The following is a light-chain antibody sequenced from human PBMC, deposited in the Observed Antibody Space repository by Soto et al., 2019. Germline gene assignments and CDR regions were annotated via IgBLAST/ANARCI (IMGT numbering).Light chain of an antibody. V-gene: IGKV1-39*01. J-gene: IGKJ5*01. CDR1: QNIGTY. CDR3: QQSYSISIT. Sequence: DLLMTQSPFSLSASVGDRVTITCRASQNIGTYLNWYQHEAGKAPRLLIYASSSLDTGVPSRFSGRRSGTNFTLTISSLQPEDSATYYCQQSYSISITFGQGTRLEIK. CDR2: ASS.